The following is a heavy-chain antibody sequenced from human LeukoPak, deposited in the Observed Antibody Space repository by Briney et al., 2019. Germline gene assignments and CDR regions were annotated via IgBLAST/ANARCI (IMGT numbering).Heavy chain of an antibody. D-gene: IGHD4-17*01. V-gene: IGHV3-30-3*01. CDR2: ISYDGSNK. CDR3: AKDPNGDYVGAFDF. CDR1: GFTFSSYA. J-gene: IGHJ3*01. Sequence: GRSLRLSCAASGFTFSSYAMHWVRQAPGKGLEWVAVISYDGSNKYYADSVKGRFTVSRDNSKNTLYLQMNSLRVEDTAIYYCAKDPNGDYVGAFDFWGQGTMVTVSS.